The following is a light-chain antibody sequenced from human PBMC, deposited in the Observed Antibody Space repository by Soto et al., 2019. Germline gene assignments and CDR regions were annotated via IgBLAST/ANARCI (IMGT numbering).Light chain of an antibody. CDR1: SSNIGAGYD. Sequence: QSVLTQPPSVSGAPGQRVTISCTGSSSNIGAGYDVHWYQQHPGTAPKLLIYGNSNRPSGVPDRFSGSKSGTSASLAITGLQAEDEADYYCQSYDSSLGGLVFGGGTKLTVL. V-gene: IGLV1-40*01. CDR2: GNS. CDR3: QSYDSSLGGLV. J-gene: IGLJ2*01.